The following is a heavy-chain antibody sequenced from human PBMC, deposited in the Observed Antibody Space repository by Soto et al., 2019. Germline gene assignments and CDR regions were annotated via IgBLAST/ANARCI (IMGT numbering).Heavy chain of an antibody. D-gene: IGHD5-18*01. J-gene: IGHJ4*02. Sequence: HPGGSLRLSCAASGFSFTTYAMHWVRQAPGKGLGWVAVISDDGSIKYYADSVKGRFTISRDNSKNTFYLQMNSLRGDDTALYYCARAIETAMDPCDYWGQGALVTVSS. V-gene: IGHV3-30-3*01. CDR1: GFSFTTYA. CDR3: ARAIETAMDPCDY. CDR2: ISDDGSIK.